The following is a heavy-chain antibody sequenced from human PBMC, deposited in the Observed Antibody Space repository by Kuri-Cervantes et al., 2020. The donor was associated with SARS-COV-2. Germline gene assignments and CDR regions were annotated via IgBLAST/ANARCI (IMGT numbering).Heavy chain of an antibody. D-gene: IGHD5-12*01. CDR1: GYTFIYSH. CDR3: AKGSRRSVASLIFDY. V-gene: IGHV3-23*01. J-gene: IGHJ4*02. Sequence: GGSLRLSCAASGYTFIYSHMSWVRQAPGKGLEWVSAICGWGASTDHADSVKGRFIISRDNSKNTLFLQMNSLRAEDTAVYYCAKGSRRSVASLIFDYWGQGTLVTVSS. CDR2: ICGWGAST.